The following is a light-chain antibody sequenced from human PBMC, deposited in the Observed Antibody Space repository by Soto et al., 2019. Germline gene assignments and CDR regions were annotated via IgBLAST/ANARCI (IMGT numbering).Light chain of an antibody. Sequence: DIVMTQSPLSLPVTPGEPASISCRSSQSLLHGNGYNYLDWYLQKPGQSPQLLIHLGSSRASGVPDRFSGSGSGTDFTLKISRVEAEDVGVYYCMQALQTPWTFGQGTKLEIK. J-gene: IGKJ2*02. CDR2: LGS. CDR1: QSLLHGNGYNY. CDR3: MQALQTPWT. V-gene: IGKV2-28*01.